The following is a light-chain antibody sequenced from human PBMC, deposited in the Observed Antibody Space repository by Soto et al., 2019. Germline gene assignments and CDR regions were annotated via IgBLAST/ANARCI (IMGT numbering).Light chain of an antibody. J-gene: IGKJ1*01. V-gene: IGKV1-39*01. Sequence: DIQMTQSPSSLSASVGDRVTITCRASQNINTYLNWYQQKPGKTPKLLIYAASSLQSWVPSRFSGSGSETDFTLTISSLQPEDFATYSCQQSYSTTWTFGQGNKVEIK. CDR1: QNINTY. CDR3: QQSYSTTWT. CDR2: AAS.